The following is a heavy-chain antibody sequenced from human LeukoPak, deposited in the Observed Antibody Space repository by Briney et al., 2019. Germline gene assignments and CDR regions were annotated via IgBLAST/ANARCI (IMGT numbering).Heavy chain of an antibody. CDR1: GFTFSSYA. CDR3: ARVFGNYGFYYYYYMDV. CDR2: ISYDGSNK. J-gene: IGHJ6*03. Sequence: QPGGSLRLSCAASGFTFSSYAIHWVRQAPGKGLEWVAVISYDGSNKYYADSVKGRFIISRDNSKNTLYLQMNSLRAEDTAVYYCARVFGNYGFYYYYYMDVWGKGTTVTVSS. D-gene: IGHD4-11*01. V-gene: IGHV3-30*04.